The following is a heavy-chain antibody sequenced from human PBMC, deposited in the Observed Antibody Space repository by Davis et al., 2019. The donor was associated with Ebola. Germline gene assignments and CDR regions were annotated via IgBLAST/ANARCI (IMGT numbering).Heavy chain of an antibody. CDR1: GFTFSSYG. V-gene: IGHV3-48*01. J-gene: IGHJ3*02. D-gene: IGHD3-3*01. CDR3: ARGSTIFGVVILEWSDAFDI. CDR2: ISSSGSTI. Sequence: GGSLRLSCAASGFTFSSYGMNWVRQAPGKGLEWVSYISSSGSTIYYADSVKGRFTISRDNAQNSLYMQMNSLRAEDTAVYYCARGSTIFGVVILEWSDAFDIWGQGTMVTVSS.